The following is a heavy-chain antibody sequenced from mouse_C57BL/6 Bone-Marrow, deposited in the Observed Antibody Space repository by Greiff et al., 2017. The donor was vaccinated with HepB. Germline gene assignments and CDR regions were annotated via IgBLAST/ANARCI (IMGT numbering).Heavy chain of an antibody. J-gene: IGHJ4*01. CDR3: AYYSTNYAMDY. Sequence: QVHVKQPGAELVKPGASVKLSCKASGYTFTSYWMHWVKQRPGQGLEWIGMIHPNSGSTNYNEKFKSKATLTVDKSSSTAYMQLSSLTSEDSAVYYCAYYSTNYAMDYWGQGTSVTVSS. D-gene: IGHD2-5*01. CDR2: IHPNSGST. CDR1: GYTFTSYW. V-gene: IGHV1-64*01.